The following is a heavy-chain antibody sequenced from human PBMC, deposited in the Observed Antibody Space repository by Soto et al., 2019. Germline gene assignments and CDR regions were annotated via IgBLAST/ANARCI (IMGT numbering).Heavy chain of an antibody. CDR3: ARGRNLEYSSLVFEY. J-gene: IGHJ4*02. V-gene: IGHV4-39*07. CDR2: IYYSGST. Sequence: SETLSLTCTVSGGSISSGGYYWSWVRQPPGKGLEWIGEIYYSGSTNYNSSLKSRVTISVDKSKNQFSLQLRSVTAADTAVYYCARGRNLEYSSLVFEYWGQGTLVTVSS. CDR1: GGSISSGGYY. D-gene: IGHD6-13*01.